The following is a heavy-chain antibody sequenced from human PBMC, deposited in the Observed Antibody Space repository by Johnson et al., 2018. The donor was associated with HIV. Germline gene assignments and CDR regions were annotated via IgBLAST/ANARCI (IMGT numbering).Heavy chain of an antibody. CDR2: ISYDGSDK. CDR1: GFTFSSYA. D-gene: IGHD6-6*01. CDR3: AKDTTFSSSHAFDI. V-gene: IGHV3-30*04. Sequence: QVQLVESGGGLVKPGGSLRLSCAASGFTFSSYAMHWVRQAPGTGLEWVAVISYDGSDKYYADSVKGRFTISRDSSKNTLYLEMNSIRPEDMAVYYCAKDTTFSSSHAFDIWGQGTMVTVSS. J-gene: IGHJ3*02.